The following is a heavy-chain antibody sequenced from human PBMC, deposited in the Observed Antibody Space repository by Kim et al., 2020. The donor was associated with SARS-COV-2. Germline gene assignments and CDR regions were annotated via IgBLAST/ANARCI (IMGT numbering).Heavy chain of an antibody. J-gene: IGHJ6*02. CDR1: GFTFDDYA. CDR3: AKGRDLFDGMDV. D-gene: IGHD3-16*01. Sequence: GGSLRLSCAASGFTFDDYAMHWVRQAPGKGLEWVSGISWNSGSVGYADSVKGRFTISRDNAKNSLYLQMNSLRAEDRALYYCAKGRDLFDGMDVWGQGTTVTVSS. V-gene: IGHV3-9*01. CDR2: ISWNSGSV.